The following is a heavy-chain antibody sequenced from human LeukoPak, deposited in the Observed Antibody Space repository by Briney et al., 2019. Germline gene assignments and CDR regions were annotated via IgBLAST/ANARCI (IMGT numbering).Heavy chain of an antibody. J-gene: IGHJ4*02. Sequence: GGSLRLSCAASGFTVSSYAMHWVRQTPGKGLEYVSAISSNGGSIYYANSVKGRFTISRDNSKNTLYLQMGSLRAEDMAVYYCARGRRYFDWLYYWGQGTLVTVSS. D-gene: IGHD3-9*01. CDR1: GFTVSSYA. V-gene: IGHV3-64*01. CDR3: ARGRRYFDWLYY. CDR2: ISSNGGSI.